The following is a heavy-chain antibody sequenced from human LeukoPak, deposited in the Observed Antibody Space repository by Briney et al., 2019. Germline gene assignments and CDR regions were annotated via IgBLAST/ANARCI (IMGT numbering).Heavy chain of an antibody. J-gene: IGHJ4*02. Sequence: GGSLRLSCAASGFTFSSYWMSWVRQAPGKGLEWVANIKQDGSEKYYVDSVEGRFTISRDNAKNSLYLQMNSLRAEDTAVYYCARESGYSSGRYSSDFYFDYWGQGTLVTVSS. CDR1: GFTFSSYW. V-gene: IGHV3-7*01. D-gene: IGHD6-19*01. CDR3: ARESGYSSGRYSSDFYFDY. CDR2: IKQDGSEK.